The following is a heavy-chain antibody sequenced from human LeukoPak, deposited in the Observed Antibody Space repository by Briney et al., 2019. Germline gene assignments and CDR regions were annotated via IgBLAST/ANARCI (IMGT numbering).Heavy chain of an antibody. CDR2: IYYSGST. D-gene: IGHD2/OR15-2a*01. V-gene: IGHV4-59*08. CDR3: ARFSQYYDSPTHYLDY. CDR1: GGSISSYY. Sequence: SETLSLTCTVSGGSISSYYWSWIRRPPGKGLEWIGYIYYSGSTNYNPSLKSRVTISVDTSKNQFSLKLSSVTAADTAVYYCARFSQYYDSPTHYLDYWGQGILVTVSS. J-gene: IGHJ4*02.